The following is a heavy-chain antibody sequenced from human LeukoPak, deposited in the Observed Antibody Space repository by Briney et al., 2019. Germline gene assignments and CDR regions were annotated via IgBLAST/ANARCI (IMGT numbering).Heavy chain of an antibody. CDR3: VKAQLGGTLDY. Sequence: GGPLRLSCSASGFTFSTYAMHWVRQAPGKGLEYASAVNGNGDDTYYADSVKGRFTISRDNSKNTLYLQMRSLRAEDTAVYYCVKAQLGGTLDYWGQGTLVTVSS. CDR1: GFTFSTYA. D-gene: IGHD1-1*01. CDR2: VNGNGDDT. V-gene: IGHV3-64D*09. J-gene: IGHJ4*02.